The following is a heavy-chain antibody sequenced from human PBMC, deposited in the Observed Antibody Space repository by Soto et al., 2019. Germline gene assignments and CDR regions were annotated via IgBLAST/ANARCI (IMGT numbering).Heavy chain of an antibody. V-gene: IGHV1-2*02. Sequence: AAVKVSCKASAYTFTDYYIHWVRQAPGQGLEWMGWINPNSGGSYFAQKFLGRVTMTRDTSITTAYMELSRLRSDDTAVYYCARALPEIRMMEGGSFDPWGQGTVVTVSS. J-gene: IGHJ5*02. CDR2: INPNSGGS. D-gene: IGHD1-1*01. CDR1: AYTFTDYY. CDR3: ARALPEIRMMEGGSFDP.